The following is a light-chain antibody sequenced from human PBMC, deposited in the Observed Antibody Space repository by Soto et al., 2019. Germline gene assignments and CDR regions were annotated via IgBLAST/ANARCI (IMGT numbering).Light chain of an antibody. CDR3: SSYTSSREKV. Sequence: HSDLTQPASVSGSPGQSITISCTGTSSDVGGYNYVSWYQQYPGKAPKLMIHDVSNRPSGVSDRFSGSKSGNTASLTISGLQAEAEADYYCSSYTSSREKVFGTGTKVTVL. J-gene: IGLJ1*01. CDR2: DVS. CDR1: SSDVGGYNY. V-gene: IGLV2-14*01.